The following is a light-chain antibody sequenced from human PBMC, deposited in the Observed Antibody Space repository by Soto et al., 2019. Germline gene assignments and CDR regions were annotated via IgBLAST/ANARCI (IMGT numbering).Light chain of an antibody. J-gene: IGKJ1*01. Sequence: EIVLTQSPGTLSLSPGVRATLSCRASQSVSRRFLAWSQQKPGQAPRLLIYGVSDRATGIPDRFSGSGSGTDFTLTISRLEPEDFAIYYCQQYESSPWTFGPGTKVDIK. CDR2: GVS. CDR1: QSVSRRF. CDR3: QQYESSPWT. V-gene: IGKV3-20*01.